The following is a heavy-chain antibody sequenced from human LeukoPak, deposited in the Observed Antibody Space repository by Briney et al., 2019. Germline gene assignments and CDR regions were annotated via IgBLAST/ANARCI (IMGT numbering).Heavy chain of an antibody. J-gene: IGHJ4*02. CDR1: GYTFTDYY. D-gene: IGHD1-1*01. Sequence: ASVKVSCKASGYTFTDYYIHWVRQAPGQGLEWMGRINPNSGATNYAQKFQGRVTMTRDTSINTAYMDLSRLRSDDTAVYYCARSRNWLPFDYWGQGTLVTVSS. CDR2: INPNSGAT. CDR3: ARSRNWLPFDY. V-gene: IGHV1-2*06.